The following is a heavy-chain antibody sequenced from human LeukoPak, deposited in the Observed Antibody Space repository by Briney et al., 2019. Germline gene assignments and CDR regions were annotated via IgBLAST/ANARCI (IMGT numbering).Heavy chain of an antibody. CDR3: ARAFRYDFWSGYYTNNWFDP. CDR2: IYYSGST. D-gene: IGHD3-3*01. CDR1: GGSLNSYY. J-gene: IGHJ5*02. V-gene: IGHV4-59*01. Sequence: SETLSLTCTVSGGSLNSYYWNWIRQPPGKGLEWIGYIYYSGSTNYNPSLKSRVTISVDTSKNQFSLKLSSVTAADTAVYYCARAFRYDFWSGYYTNNWFDPWGQGTLVTVSS.